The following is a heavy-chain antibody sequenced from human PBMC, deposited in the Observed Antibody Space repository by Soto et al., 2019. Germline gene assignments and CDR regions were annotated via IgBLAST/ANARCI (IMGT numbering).Heavy chain of an antibody. D-gene: IGHD3-22*01. CDR2: INHSGST. CDR1: GGSFSGYY. CDR3: ARGRYYDSSGYYYRYYFDY. Sequence: SETLSLTCAVYGGSFSGYYWIWIRQPPGKGLEWIGEINHSGSTNYNPSLKSRVTISVDTSKNQFSLKLSSVTAADTAVYYCARGRYYDSSGYYYRYYFDYWGQGTLVTVSS. V-gene: IGHV4-34*01. J-gene: IGHJ4*02.